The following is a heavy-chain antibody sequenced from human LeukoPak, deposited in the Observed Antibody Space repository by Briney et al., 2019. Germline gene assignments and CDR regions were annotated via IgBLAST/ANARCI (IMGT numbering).Heavy chain of an antibody. CDR1: GFTFTSSA. CDR3: AADRGSGSFLGAY. V-gene: IGHV1-58*02. D-gene: IGHD1-26*01. CDR2: IVVGSGNT. Sequence: SVKVSCKASGFTFTSSAMQWVRQARGQPLGWIGWIVVGSGNTNYAQKFQERVTITRDMSTSTAYMELSSLRSEDTAVYYCAADRGSGSFLGAYWGQGTLVTVSS. J-gene: IGHJ4*02.